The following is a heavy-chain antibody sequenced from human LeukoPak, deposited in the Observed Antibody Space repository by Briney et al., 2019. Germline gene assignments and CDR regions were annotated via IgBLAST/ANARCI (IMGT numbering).Heavy chain of an antibody. J-gene: IGHJ6*03. CDR1: DGSISSSTYF. CDR2: INRGEINHSEGT. D-gene: IGHD4-11*01. V-gene: IGHV4-39*01. CDR3: ARQEGYTLTTTYYYYYMDV. Sequence: SETLSLTCTVSDGSISSSTYFWGWIRQPPGKGLEWIGEINRGEINHSEGTNYNPSLKSRVTISVDTSKNQFSLKLSSVTAADTAVYYCARQEGYTLTTTYYYYYMDVWGKGTTVTVSS.